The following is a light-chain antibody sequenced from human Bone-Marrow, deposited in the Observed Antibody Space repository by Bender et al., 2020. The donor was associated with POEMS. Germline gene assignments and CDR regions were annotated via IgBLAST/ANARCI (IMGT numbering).Light chain of an antibody. J-gene: IGLJ2*01. Sequence: SFVLTQPPSVSVAPGETARITCGANNIGSKSVQWYQQKSGQAPVLVVYDDDDRPSGIPERFSGYNSDNTATLTISRVEAGDEADYYCQLWDSVTDYQVFGGGTELTVL. CDR1: NIGSKS. CDR2: DDD. V-gene: IGLV3-21*02. CDR3: QLWDSVTDYQV.